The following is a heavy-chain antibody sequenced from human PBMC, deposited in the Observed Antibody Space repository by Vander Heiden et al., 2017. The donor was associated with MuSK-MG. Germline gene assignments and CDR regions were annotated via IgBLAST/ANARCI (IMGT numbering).Heavy chain of an antibody. J-gene: IGHJ4*02. CDR3: ARLSRDGNCYFDY. Sequence: QVQLQESGPGLVKPSQTLYLTCAVSGGSISSGGYYWSWIRQYPGKGLEWIGYSYYSGSTYYNPSLKSRLTISVDTSKNQFSLKLSSVTAADTAVYYCARLSRDGNCYFDYWGQGTLVTVSS. D-gene: IGHD2-15*01. CDR1: GGSISSGGYY. V-gene: IGHV4-31*11. CDR2: SYYSGST.